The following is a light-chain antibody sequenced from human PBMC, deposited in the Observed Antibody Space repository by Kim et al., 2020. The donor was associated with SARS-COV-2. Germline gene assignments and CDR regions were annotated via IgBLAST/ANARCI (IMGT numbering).Light chain of an antibody. J-gene: IGKJ5*01. Sequence: EIVLTQSPGTLSLSPGERATLSCRASQSVSSSYLAWYQQKPGQAPRFLIYGASSRATGIPDRFSGSGSGTDFTLTISRLGPEDFAVYYCQQYGSSPPITFDQGTRLEI. CDR3: QQYGSSPPIT. V-gene: IGKV3-20*01. CDR2: GAS. CDR1: QSVSSSY.